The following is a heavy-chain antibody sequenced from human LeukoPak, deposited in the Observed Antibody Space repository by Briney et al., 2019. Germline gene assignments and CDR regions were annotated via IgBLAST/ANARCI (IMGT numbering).Heavy chain of an antibody. V-gene: IGHV4-39*01. CDR1: GGSISSSSYY. CDR2: IYYSGST. Sequence: SETLSLTCTVSGGSISSSSYYWGWIRQPPGTGPEWIGSIYYSGSTYYNPSLKSRVTISVDTSKNQFSLKLSSVTAADTAVYYCARQQAGRTYDYWGQGTLVTVSS. J-gene: IGHJ4*02. D-gene: IGHD6-13*01. CDR3: ARQQAGRTYDY.